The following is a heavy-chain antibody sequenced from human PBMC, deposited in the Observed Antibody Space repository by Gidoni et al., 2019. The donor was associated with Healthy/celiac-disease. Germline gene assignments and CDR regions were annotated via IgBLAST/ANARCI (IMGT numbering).Heavy chain of an antibody. CDR1: GFTFDDYA. CDR2: ISWDGGST. CDR3: AKDYCSGGSCYWFDP. Sequence: EVQLVESGGVVVQPGGSLRLSCAASGFTFDDYAMHGVRQAPGKGLECVSLISWDGGSTYYADSVKGRFTISRDNSKNSLYLQMNSLRAEDTALYYCAKDYCSGGSCYWFDPWGQGTLVTVSS. D-gene: IGHD2-15*01. V-gene: IGHV3-43D*03. J-gene: IGHJ5*02.